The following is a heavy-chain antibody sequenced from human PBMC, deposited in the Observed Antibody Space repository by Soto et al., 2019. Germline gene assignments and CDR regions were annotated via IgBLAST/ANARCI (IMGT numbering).Heavy chain of an antibody. CDR2: IYYSGST. CDR3: ARESDYYDSSGYYYFDY. Sequence: SETLSLTSTVSGVSISSYYWSWIRQPPGKGLEWIGYIYYSGSTNYNPSLKSRVTISVDTSKNQFSLKLSSVTAADTAVYYCARESDYYDSSGYYYFDYWGQGTLVTVSS. D-gene: IGHD3-22*01. V-gene: IGHV4-59*01. J-gene: IGHJ4*02. CDR1: GVSISSYY.